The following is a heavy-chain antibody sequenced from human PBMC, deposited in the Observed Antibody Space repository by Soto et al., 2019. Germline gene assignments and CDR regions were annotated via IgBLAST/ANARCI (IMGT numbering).Heavy chain of an antibody. V-gene: IGHV4-61*03. D-gene: IGHD2-2*01. CDR2: IYYTGGT. Sequence: QVQLQESGPGLVKPSETLSLTCSVSGGSVSSGSYYWSWIRQSPEKGLEWIGYIYYTGGTKYNPSLTSRVTISADTSWNHFSLKLTSVTAADTAVYYCARLEVGLDYWGQGVLVTVSS. CDR1: GGSVSSGSYY. CDR3: ARLEVGLDY. J-gene: IGHJ4*02.